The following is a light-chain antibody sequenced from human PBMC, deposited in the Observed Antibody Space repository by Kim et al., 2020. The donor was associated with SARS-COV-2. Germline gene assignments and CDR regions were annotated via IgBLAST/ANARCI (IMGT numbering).Light chain of an antibody. V-gene: IGKV4-1*01. CDR2: WAS. Sequence: ATINCKSSQSVLYSSNNKNYLAWYQQKPGQPPKLLIYWASTRESGVPDRFRGSVSGTDFTLTISSLQAEDVAVYYCQQYYSTLRTFGQGTKVDIK. CDR3: QQYYSTLRT. J-gene: IGKJ1*01. CDR1: QSVLYSSNNKNY.